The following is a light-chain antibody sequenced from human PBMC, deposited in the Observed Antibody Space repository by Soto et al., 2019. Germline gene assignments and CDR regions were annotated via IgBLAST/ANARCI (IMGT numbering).Light chain of an antibody. Sequence: TVLTQSPGTLSLSPGERATLSCRASQSVDSRYLAWYQLKPGQAPRLLIYGASSRATGIPDRFSGSGSGTDFTLTISRLEPEDFAVYHCQQYGSSTTFGGGTKVDIK. CDR3: QQYGSSTT. V-gene: IGKV3-20*01. CDR1: QSVDSRY. CDR2: GAS. J-gene: IGKJ4*01.